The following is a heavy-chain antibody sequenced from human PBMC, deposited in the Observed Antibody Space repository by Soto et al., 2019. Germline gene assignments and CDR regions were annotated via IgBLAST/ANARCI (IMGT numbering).Heavy chain of an antibody. CDR1: GSSITNSFY. Sequence: LSLTCRVSGSSITNSFYWGWIRQSPEKGLEWIGSISHTGRTSYNPSLKSRVSISVDTSKNQFSLTLTSVTAADTAVYYCARDPANLALAVAYFDSWGQGTLVTSPQ. CDR2: ISHTGRT. CDR3: ARDPANLALAVAYFDS. D-gene: IGHD2-15*01. J-gene: IGHJ4*02. V-gene: IGHV4-38-2*02.